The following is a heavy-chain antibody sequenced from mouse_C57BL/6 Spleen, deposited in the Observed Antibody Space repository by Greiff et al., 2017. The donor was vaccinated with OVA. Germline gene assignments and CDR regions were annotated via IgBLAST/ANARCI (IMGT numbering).Heavy chain of an antibody. Sequence: EVQLQQSGPGLVKPSQSLSLTCSVTGYSITSGYYWNWIRQFPGNKLEWMGYISYDGSNNYNPSLKNRISITRDTSKNQFFLKFNSVTTEDTATYYCARDRYYGLDYWGKGTTLTVSS. D-gene: IGHD1-1*01. J-gene: IGHJ2*01. CDR2: ISYDGSN. CDR1: GYSITSGYY. V-gene: IGHV3-6*01. CDR3: ARDRYYGLDY.